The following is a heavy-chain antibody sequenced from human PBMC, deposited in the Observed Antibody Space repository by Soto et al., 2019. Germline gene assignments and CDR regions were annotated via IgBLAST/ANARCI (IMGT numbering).Heavy chain of an antibody. CDR2: INAGNGNT. CDR3: AREIGGIAACRLPYYYGMDV. CDR1: GYTFTSYA. Sequence: GASVKVSCKASGYTFTSYAMHWVRQAPGQRLEWMGWINAGNGNTKYSQKFQGRVTITRDTSASTAYTGLSSLRSEDTAVYYCAREIGGIAACRLPYYYGMDVWGQGTTVTVSS. D-gene: IGHD6-6*01. V-gene: IGHV1-3*01. J-gene: IGHJ6*02.